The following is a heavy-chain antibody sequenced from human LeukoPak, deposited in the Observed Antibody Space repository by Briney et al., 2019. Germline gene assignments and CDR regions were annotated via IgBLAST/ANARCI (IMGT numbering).Heavy chain of an antibody. Sequence: SETLSLTCTVSGGSISSYYWSWIRQPPGKGLEWIGYIYYSGTTNYNPSLKSRVTISVDTSKNQFSLKLNSETAADTAVYYCARGVYIAAAQYGYWGQGTLVTVSS. D-gene: IGHD6-13*01. J-gene: IGHJ4*02. CDR1: GGSISSYY. V-gene: IGHV4-59*01. CDR3: ARGVYIAAAQYGY. CDR2: IYYSGTT.